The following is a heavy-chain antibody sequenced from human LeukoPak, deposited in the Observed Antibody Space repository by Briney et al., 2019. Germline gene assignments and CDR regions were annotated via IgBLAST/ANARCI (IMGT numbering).Heavy chain of an antibody. V-gene: IGHV4-39*01. D-gene: IGHD3-22*01. CDR1: GDSISSSTYY. J-gene: IGHJ4*02. CDR3: ARHKGGSNGYWPRPVDC. Sequence: SETLSLTCTVSGDSISSSTYYWGWIRQPPGKGLDWIGITSESGSTYHNPSLKSRVTISVDTSKNQFSLKLNFVTAADTAVYYCARHKGGSNGYWPRPVDCWGQGTLVTVSS. CDR2: TSESGST.